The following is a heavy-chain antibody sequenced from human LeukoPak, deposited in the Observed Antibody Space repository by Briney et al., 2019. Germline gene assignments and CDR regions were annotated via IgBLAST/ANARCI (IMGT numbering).Heavy chain of an antibody. CDR3: ARTSQGWTQVDY. CDR2: IYPGDSDT. V-gene: IGHV5-51*01. J-gene: IGHJ4*02. Sequence: GESLKISCEGSGYTFTNYCIGWVRQMPGKGLEWMGIIYPGDSDTRYSPSFQGQVTISADKSISTAYLQWSSLKASDTAMYYCARTSQGWTQVDYWGQGTLVTVSS. CDR1: GYTFTNYC. D-gene: IGHD6-19*01.